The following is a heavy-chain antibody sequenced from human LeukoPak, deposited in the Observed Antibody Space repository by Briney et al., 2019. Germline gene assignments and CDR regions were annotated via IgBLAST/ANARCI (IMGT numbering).Heavy chain of an antibody. J-gene: IGHJ3*02. CDR3: ARDRGYNPDTFDI. Sequence: GASVKVSCMASGYTFTSYGVSWVRQAPGQGLEWMGWIGTYNGDTNYAQNLRGRVTMTTDTSTRTAYMELRGLRSDDTAVYYCARDRGYNPDTFDIWGQGTMVTVSS. V-gene: IGHV1-18*01. D-gene: IGHD5-24*01. CDR2: IGTYNGDT. CDR1: GYTFTSYG.